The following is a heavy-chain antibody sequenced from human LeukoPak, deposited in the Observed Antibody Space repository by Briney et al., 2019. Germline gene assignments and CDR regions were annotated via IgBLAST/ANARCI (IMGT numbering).Heavy chain of an antibody. D-gene: IGHD3-3*01. V-gene: IGHV5-51*01. CDR1: GYSFADYW. Sequence: GESLKISCEGSGYSFADYWIGWVRQMPGKGLEWMGVIYPGDSDTRYDLSFQGQVIISADKSTSTAYLHWSSLKASDSAMFYCVRLFGFRLPVDDAFDIWGQGTKVTVSS. CDR2: IYPGDSDT. CDR3: VRLFGFRLPVDDAFDI. J-gene: IGHJ3*02.